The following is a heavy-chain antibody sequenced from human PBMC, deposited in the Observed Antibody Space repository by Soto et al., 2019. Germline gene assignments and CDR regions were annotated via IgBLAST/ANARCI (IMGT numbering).Heavy chain of an antibody. CDR3: ARGHYGGWYHKFDY. CDR1: GGSISSGDYY. D-gene: IGHD6-19*01. V-gene: IGHV4-30-4*01. J-gene: IGHJ4*02. CDR2: IYYSGST. Sequence: SETLSLTCTVSGGSISSGDYYWSWIRQPPGKGLEWIGYIYYSGSTYYNPSLKSRVTISVDTSKNQFSLKLSSVTAADTAVYYCARGHYGGWYHKFDYWGQGTLVTVSS.